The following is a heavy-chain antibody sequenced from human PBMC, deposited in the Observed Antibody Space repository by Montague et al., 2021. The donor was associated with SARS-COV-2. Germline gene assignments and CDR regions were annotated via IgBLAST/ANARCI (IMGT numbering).Heavy chain of an antibody. V-gene: IGHV4-59*01. CDR1: GDSISDYY. CDR2: IFRSGAT. CDR3: DRASRGSRSFYGVDD. D-gene: IGHD5-12*01. Sequence: SETLSLTCTVSGDSISDYYWSWIRQPPGMGLEWIGYIFRSGATNYYPPSKSRVIITLDTSTSQFSLRLSTVTAADTALYYCDRASRGSRSFYGVDDWGQGTTVTVSS. J-gene: IGHJ6*02.